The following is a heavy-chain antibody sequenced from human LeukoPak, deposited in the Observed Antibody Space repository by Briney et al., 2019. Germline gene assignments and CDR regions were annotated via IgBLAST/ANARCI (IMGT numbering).Heavy chain of an antibody. CDR3: AGFGVVNPFDY. J-gene: IGHJ4*02. CDR1: GGSISSYY. CDR2: IYYSGST. V-gene: IGHV4-59*01. Sequence: SQTLSLTCTVSGGSISSYYWSWIRQPPGKGLEWIGYIYYSGSTNYNPSLKSRVTISVDTSKNQFSLKLSSVTAADMAVYYCAGFGVVNPFDYWGQGTLVTVSS. D-gene: IGHD3-3*01.